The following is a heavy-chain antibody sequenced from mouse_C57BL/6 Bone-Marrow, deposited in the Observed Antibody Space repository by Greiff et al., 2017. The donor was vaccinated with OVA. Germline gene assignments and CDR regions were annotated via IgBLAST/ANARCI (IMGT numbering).Heavy chain of an antibody. CDR1: GYTFTSYG. V-gene: IGHV1-81*01. CDR2: IYPRSGNT. D-gene: IGHD1-1*01. CDR3: ARGDYGSCFDD. Sequence: VQPQQSGAELARPGASVKLSCKASGYTFTSYGISWVKQRTGQGLEWIGEIYPRSGNTYYNEKFKGKATLTADKSSSTAYMELRSLTSEDSAVYFCARGDYGSCFDDWGQGTTLTVSS. J-gene: IGHJ2*01.